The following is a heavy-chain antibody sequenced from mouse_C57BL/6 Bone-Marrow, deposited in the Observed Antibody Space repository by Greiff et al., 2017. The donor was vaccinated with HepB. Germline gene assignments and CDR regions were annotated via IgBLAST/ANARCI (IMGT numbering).Heavy chain of an antibody. V-gene: IGHV2-9-1*01. D-gene: IGHD5-1*01. J-gene: IGHJ2*01. CDR2: IWTGGGT. Sequence: VKLVQPGPGLVAPSQSLSITCTVSGFSLTSYAISWVRQPPGKGLEWLGVIWTGGGTNNNSARKSRLSISKDNTKCQVYLKMNSLQTDEAARYYCAKKVLRSNYFDYWGKGTTLTVSS. CDR1: GFSLTSYA. CDR3: AKKVLRSNYFDY.